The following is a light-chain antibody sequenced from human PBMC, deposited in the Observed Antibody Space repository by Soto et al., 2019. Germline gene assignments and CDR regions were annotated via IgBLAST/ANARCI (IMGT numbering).Light chain of an antibody. CDR1: QSFLYSSNNKNY. CDR2: WAS. Sequence: IFITQSPDSLDVSLGEMATINCKSSQSFLYSSNNKNYLAWYQQKPGQPPKLLIYWASTRESGVPDRFSGSGSGTDFTLTISSLQAEDVAVYYCQQYYSTPLTFGGGTKVDIK. V-gene: IGKV4-1*01. CDR3: QQYYSTPLT. J-gene: IGKJ4*01.